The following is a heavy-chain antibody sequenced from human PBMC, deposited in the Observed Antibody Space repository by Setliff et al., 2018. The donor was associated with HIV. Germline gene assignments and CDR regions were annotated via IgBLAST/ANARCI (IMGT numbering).Heavy chain of an antibody. V-gene: IGHV3-30*04. CDR2: ISNDGSHK. J-gene: IGHJ4*02. CDR3: VGGHYDLWSGYVNYYLDL. Sequence: PGKSLKISCAASGFMFGSYGMHWVRQAPVKGLEWMALISNDGSHKYYADSVKGRFTISRDNSKNTLYLRMDSLRPEDTALYYCVGGHYDLWSGYVNYYLDLWGQGTLVTVSS. CDR1: GFMFGSYG. D-gene: IGHD3-3*01.